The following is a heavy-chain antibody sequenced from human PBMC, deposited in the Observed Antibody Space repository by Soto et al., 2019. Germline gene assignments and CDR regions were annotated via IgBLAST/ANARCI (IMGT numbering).Heavy chain of an antibody. J-gene: IGHJ3*02. CDR1: GFTFSSYS. CDR2: IFVTSTPI. Sequence: GGSLRLSCVASGFTFSSYSMVWVRQAPGKGLEWISYIFVTSTPIYYADSVKGRFTVSRDNAKNSLFLVMNSMRAEDTAVYYCSIAIYYYDSKVASLDAFDIWGQGTMVTVSS. D-gene: IGHD3-22*01. CDR3: SIAIYYYDSKVASLDAFDI. V-gene: IGHV3-48*04.